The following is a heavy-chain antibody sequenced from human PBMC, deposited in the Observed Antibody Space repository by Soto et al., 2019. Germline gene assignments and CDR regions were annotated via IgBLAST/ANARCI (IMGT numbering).Heavy chain of an antibody. CDR2: INPNSGGT. CDR3: ASQTLRYSGSPGYYYYGKDD. CDR1: GYTFTGYY. Sequence: ASVKVSCKASGYTFTGYYMHWVRQAPGQGLEWMGWINPNSGGTNYAQKFQGRVTMTRDTSISTAYMELSRLRCDDTAVYYCASQTLRYSGSPGYYYYGKDDWGQGRTVTVFS. V-gene: IGHV1-2*02. J-gene: IGHJ6*02. D-gene: IGHD1-26*01.